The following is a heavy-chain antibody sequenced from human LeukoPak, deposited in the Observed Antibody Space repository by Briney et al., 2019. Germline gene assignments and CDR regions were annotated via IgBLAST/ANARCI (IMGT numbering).Heavy chain of an antibody. V-gene: IGHV3-48*04. CDR2: IGISSGPL. CDR3: ARQKCTSASCLTKNAFDI. J-gene: IGHJ3*02. D-gene: IGHD2-2*01. CDR1: GFTFNNYA. Sequence: PGGSLRLSCAASGFTFNNYAMNWVRQTPGGRLEWVSFIGISSGPLLYADSVKGRFTISRDNAKASVYLQMNRLRAEDTAVYYCARQKCTSASCLTKNAFDIWGQGTMVTVSS.